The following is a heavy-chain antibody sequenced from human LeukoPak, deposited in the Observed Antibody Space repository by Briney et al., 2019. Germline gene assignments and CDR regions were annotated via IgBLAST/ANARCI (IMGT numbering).Heavy chain of an antibody. CDR2: IYYSGST. D-gene: IGHD3-3*01. V-gene: IGHV4-59*08. CDR3: ARLEQYYDFWSGPKGGYGMDV. Sequence: SETLSLTCTVSGGSISSYYWSWIRQPPGKGLEWIGYIYYSGSTNYNPSLKSRVTISVDTSKNQFSLKLSSVTAADTAVYYCARLEQYYDFWSGPKGGYGMDVWGQGTTVTVSS. CDR1: GGSISSYY. J-gene: IGHJ6*02.